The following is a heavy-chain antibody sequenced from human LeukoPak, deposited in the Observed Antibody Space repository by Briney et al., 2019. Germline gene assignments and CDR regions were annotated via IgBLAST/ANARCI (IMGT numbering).Heavy chain of an antibody. CDR3: ARVGRPH. J-gene: IGHJ4*02. Sequence: PGGSLRLSCAASGFVFRNYFMSWVRQAPGKGLEWVASIRNDGSEKYYVDSVKGRFTISRDNAKNSLYLQMNSLRDEDTAVYCCARVGRPHWGQGTLVTVSS. V-gene: IGHV3-7*01. CDR1: GFVFRNYF. D-gene: IGHD3-10*01. CDR2: IRNDGSEK.